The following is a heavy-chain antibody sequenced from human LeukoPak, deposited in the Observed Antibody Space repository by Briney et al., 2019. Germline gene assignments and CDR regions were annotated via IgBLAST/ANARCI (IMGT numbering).Heavy chain of an antibody. D-gene: IGHD4-17*01. CDR2: ISGSGSST. V-gene: IGHV3-23*01. Sequence: GGSLRLSCAASGFIFSSSGMSWVRQAPGKGLEWVSTISGSGSSTYYADSVKGRFTISRDNSKNTLYLQMNSLRAEDTAVYYCAKDLDYGDYDYWGQGTLVTVSS. CDR3: AKDLDYGDYDY. J-gene: IGHJ4*02. CDR1: GFIFSSSG.